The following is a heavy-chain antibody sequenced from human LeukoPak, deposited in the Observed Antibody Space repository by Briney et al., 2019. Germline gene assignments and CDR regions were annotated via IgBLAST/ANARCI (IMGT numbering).Heavy chain of an antibody. CDR3: ARHPSTVVVPAAIQD. Sequence: SVKVSCKASGGTFSSYAISWVRQAPGQGLEWMGGIIPIVGTANYAQKFQGRVTITTDESTSTAYMELSSLRSEDTAVYYCARHPSTVVVPAAIQDWGQGTLVTVSS. V-gene: IGHV1-69*05. CDR1: GGTFSSYA. CDR2: IIPIVGTA. D-gene: IGHD2-2*01. J-gene: IGHJ4*02.